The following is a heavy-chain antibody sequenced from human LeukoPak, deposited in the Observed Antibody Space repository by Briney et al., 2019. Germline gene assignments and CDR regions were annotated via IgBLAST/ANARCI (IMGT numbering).Heavy chain of an antibody. Sequence: SETLSLTCAVYGGSFSGYYWSWIRQPPGKGLEWIGEINHSGSTNYNPSLKSRVTMSVDTSKNQFPLKLSSVTAADTAVYYCARDLYYDYVWGSWTPYYFDYWGQGTLVTVSS. J-gene: IGHJ4*02. CDR2: INHSGST. CDR3: ARDLYYDYVWGSWTPYYFDY. V-gene: IGHV4-34*01. CDR1: GGSFSGYY. D-gene: IGHD3-16*01.